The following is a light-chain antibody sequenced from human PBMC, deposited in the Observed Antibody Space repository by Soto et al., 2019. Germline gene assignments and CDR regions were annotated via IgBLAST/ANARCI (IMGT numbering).Light chain of an antibody. CDR2: AAS. J-gene: IGKJ4*01. CDR3: QHYSSYPLS. CDR1: QDIRNY. Sequence: DIQMTQSPSSLSASEGDRVTITCRASQDIRNYLGWYQQKPGQAPKSLIYAASSLQSGVPSKFSGSGSVTDFTHTISSLQPEDFATYYCQHYSSYPLSFGGGTKVEIK. V-gene: IGKV1-16*02.